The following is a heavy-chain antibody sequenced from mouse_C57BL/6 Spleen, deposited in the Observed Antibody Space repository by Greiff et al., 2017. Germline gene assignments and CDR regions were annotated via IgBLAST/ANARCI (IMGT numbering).Heavy chain of an antibody. V-gene: IGHV14-3*01. Sequence: EVQLQQSVAELVRPGASVKLSCTASGFTFKNSSMHWVKQRPEQGLEWIGRIDPANGNTKYAPKFQGKATITADTSSNTAYLQLSSLTSEDTAIYYCARQRGYYAMDYWGQGTSVTVSS. J-gene: IGHJ4*01. CDR2: IDPANGNT. CDR1: GFTFKNSS. CDR3: ARQRGYYAMDY.